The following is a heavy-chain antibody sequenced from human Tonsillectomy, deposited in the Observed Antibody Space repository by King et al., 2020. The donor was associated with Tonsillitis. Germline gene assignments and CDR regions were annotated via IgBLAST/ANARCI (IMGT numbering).Heavy chain of an antibody. CDR1: GYTFTGYY. D-gene: IGHD6-6*01. CDR3: ARDVREYSSSDWFDP. CDR2: INPNSGGT. V-gene: IGHV1-2*02. Sequence: QLVQSGAEVKKPGASVKVSCKASGYTFTGYYMHWVRQAPGQGLEWMGWINPNSGGTNYAQKFQGRVTMTRDTSISKAYMELSRLRSDDTAVYYCARDVREYSSSDWFDPWGQGTLVTVSS. J-gene: IGHJ5*02.